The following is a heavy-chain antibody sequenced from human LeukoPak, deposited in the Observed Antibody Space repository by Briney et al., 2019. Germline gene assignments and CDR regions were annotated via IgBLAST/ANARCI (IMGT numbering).Heavy chain of an antibody. V-gene: IGHV3-72*01. CDR2: IRNRANDYTT. CDR1: GFTVSSNY. D-gene: IGHD1-26*01. Sequence: GGSLRLSCAASGFTVSSNYMSWVRQAPGQGLEWVGRIRNRANDYTTEYAASVKGRFTISRDDSRNSLYLQMSSLKTEDTAVYFCARERFSGSYFLGSFESWGQGTLVTVSS. J-gene: IGHJ4*02. CDR3: ARERFSGSYFLGSFES.